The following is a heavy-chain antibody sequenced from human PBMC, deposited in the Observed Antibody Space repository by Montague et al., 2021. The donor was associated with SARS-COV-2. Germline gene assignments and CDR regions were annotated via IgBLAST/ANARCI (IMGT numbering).Heavy chain of an antibody. J-gene: IGHJ6*02. D-gene: IGHD4-17*01. CDR1: GGSFSGYY. V-gene: IGHV4-34*01. CDR2: INHSGST. CDR3: ARSTVTNSPFGFSNKLRSRYNGMDV. Sequence: SETLSLTCAVYGGSFSGYYLNWIRQPPGKGLEWIGEINHSGSTNYNPSLKSRVTIAVDTSKNQVSLKLTSVTAADTAVFYCARSTVTNSPFGFSNKLRSRYNGMDVWGQGTIVTVSS.